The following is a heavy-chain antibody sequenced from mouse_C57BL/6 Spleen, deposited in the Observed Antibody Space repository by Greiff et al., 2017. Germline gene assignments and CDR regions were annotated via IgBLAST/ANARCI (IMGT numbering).Heavy chain of an antibody. V-gene: IGHV1-81*01. J-gene: IGHJ4*01. CDR3: ARDYYGSSPLYYAMDY. Sequence: QVQLKQSGAELARPGASVKLSCKASGYTFTSYGISWVKQRTGQGLEWIGEIYPRSGNTYYNEKFKGKATLTADKSSSTAYLELRSLTSEDSAVYFGARDYYGSSPLYYAMDYWGQGTSVTVSS. D-gene: IGHD1-1*01. CDR2: IYPRSGNT. CDR1: GYTFTSYG.